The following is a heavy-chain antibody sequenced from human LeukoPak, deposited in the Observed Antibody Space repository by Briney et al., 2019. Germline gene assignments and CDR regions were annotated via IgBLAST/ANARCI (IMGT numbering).Heavy chain of an antibody. Sequence: SETLSLTCAVSGYSISSGYYWGWIRQPPGKGLEWIGSIYHSGSTYYNPSLKGRVTISVDTSKNQFSLKLSSVTAADTAVYYCARVDYYDSSGYPGNWYFDLWGRGTLVTVSS. V-gene: IGHV4-38-2*01. CDR1: GYSISSGYY. D-gene: IGHD3-22*01. CDR2: IYHSGST. J-gene: IGHJ2*01. CDR3: ARVDYYDSSGYPGNWYFDL.